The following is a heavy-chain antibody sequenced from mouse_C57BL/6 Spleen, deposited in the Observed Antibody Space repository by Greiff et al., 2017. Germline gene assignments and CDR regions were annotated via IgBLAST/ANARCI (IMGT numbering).Heavy chain of an antibody. Sequence: EVKLMESGGGLVKPGGSLKLSCAASGFTFSSYAMSWVRQTPEKRLEWVATISDGGSYTYYPDNVKGRFTISRDNAKNNLYLQMSHLKSEDTAMYYCARDKENYGYERGFAYWGQGTLVTVSA. CDR2: ISDGGSYT. V-gene: IGHV5-4*01. CDR1: GFTFSSYA. J-gene: IGHJ3*01. D-gene: IGHD2-2*01. CDR3: ARDKENYGYERGFAY.